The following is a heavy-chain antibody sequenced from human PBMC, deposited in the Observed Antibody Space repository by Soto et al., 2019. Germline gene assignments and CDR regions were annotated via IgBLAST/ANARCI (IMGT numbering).Heavy chain of an antibody. CDR3: AREVTGTSYFEY. CDR1: GASISSNNW. V-gene: IGHV4-4*02. Sequence: PSETLSLTCAVSGASISSNNWWSWVRQSPGRGLEWIGEIYHSGSTNYNPSLKSRVTISVDKSKNQFSLNLSAVTAADTAVYYCAREVTGTSYFEYWAQGTLVTVSS. D-gene: IGHD6-19*01. J-gene: IGHJ4*01. CDR2: IYHSGST.